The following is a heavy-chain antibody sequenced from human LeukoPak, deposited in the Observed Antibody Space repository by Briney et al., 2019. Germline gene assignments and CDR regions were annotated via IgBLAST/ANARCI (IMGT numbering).Heavy chain of an antibody. CDR1: GYSISSGYY. CDR2: IYYSGTT. Sequence: SETLSLTCTVSGYSISSGYYWIWIRQPPGKGLEWIGYIYYSGTTSYNPSLKSRVTISVDTSKNQFSLKLSSVTAADTAVYYCARSPWYSSGSHYYYYGMDVWGQGTTVTVSS. D-gene: IGHD6-25*01. V-gene: IGHV4-38-2*02. J-gene: IGHJ6*02. CDR3: ARSPWYSSGSHYYYYGMDV.